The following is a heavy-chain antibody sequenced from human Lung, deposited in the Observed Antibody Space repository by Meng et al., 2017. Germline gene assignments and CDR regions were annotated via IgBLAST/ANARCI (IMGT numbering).Heavy chain of an antibody. CDR2: IFHSGST. Sequence: QVQPQGSGPGLGKPSGTLSLTCAVSGGSITSSTWWSWVRQTPGKGLEWFGEIFHSGSTNYNPPLESRVTISVDKSKNQFSLKVYSVTAADTATYYCARFDISSSGRGDYWGQGILVTVSS. V-gene: IGHV4-4*02. D-gene: IGHD1-26*01. CDR3: ARFDISSSGRGDY. CDR1: GGSITSSTW. J-gene: IGHJ4*02.